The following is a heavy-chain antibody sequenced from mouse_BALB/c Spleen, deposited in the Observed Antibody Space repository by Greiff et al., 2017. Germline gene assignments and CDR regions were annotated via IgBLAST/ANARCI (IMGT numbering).Heavy chain of an antibody. CDR1: GYTFNDYN. CDR2: IYPYNGGT. V-gene: IGHV1S29*02. Sequence: VQLQQSGPELVKPGASVKISCKASGYTFNDYNMHWVKQSHGKSLEWIGYIYPYNGGTGYNQKFKSKATLTVDNSSSTAYMELRSLTSEDSAVYYCARDYFAYWGQGTLVTVSA. CDR3: ARDYFAY. J-gene: IGHJ3*01. D-gene: IGHD1-1*02.